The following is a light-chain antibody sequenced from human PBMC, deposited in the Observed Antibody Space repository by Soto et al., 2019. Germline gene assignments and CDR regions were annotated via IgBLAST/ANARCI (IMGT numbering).Light chain of an antibody. CDR3: QQYNSYSPT. CDR1: QSISSW. Sequence: DIQMTQSPSTLSASVGDRVTITCRASQSISSWLAWYQQKPGKAPKLLIYDASSLESGVPSRFSGRGSGTELTLTISSLQPDDFATYYCQQYNSYSPTFGQGTKVDIK. V-gene: IGKV1-5*01. J-gene: IGKJ1*01. CDR2: DAS.